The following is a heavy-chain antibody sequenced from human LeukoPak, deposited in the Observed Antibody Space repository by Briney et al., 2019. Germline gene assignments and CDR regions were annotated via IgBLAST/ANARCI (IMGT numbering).Heavy chain of an antibody. V-gene: IGHV1-24*01. CDR1: GYTFTSYY. J-gene: IGHJ3*01. Sequence: ASVKVSCKASGYTFTSYYMHWVRQAPGKGLEWMGGFDPEDGETIYAQKFQGRVTMTEDTSTDTAYMELSSLRSEDTAVYYCATDLTFWGQGTMVTVSS. D-gene: IGHD3-9*01. CDR3: ATDLTF. CDR2: FDPEDGET.